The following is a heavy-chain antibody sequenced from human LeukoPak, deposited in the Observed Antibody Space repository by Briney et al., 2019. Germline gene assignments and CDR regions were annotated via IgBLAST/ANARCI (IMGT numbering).Heavy chain of an antibody. V-gene: IGHV3-53*04. CDR1: GFTFSSYT. Sequence: GGSLRLSCSASGFTFSSYTMHWVRQAPGKGLEWVSVIYSGGSTYYADSVKGRFTISRHNSKNTLHLQMNSLRAEDTAVYYCARGSLGPDIWGQGTMVAVSS. J-gene: IGHJ3*02. CDR3: ARGSLGPDI. D-gene: IGHD3-16*01. CDR2: IYSGGST.